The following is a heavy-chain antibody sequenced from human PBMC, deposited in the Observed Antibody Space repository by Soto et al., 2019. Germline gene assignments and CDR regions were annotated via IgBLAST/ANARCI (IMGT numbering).Heavy chain of an antibody. V-gene: IGHV4-34*01. D-gene: IGHD3-10*01. CDR2: INHSGST. Sequence: SETLSLTCAVYGGSFSCYYWSWIRQPPGKGLEWIGEINHSGSTNYNPSLKSRVTISVDTSKNQFSLKLSSVTAADTAVYYCARGSESRARFYYYYYGMDVWGQGTTVTSP. CDR1: GGSFSCYY. CDR3: ARGSESRARFYYYYYGMDV. J-gene: IGHJ6*02.